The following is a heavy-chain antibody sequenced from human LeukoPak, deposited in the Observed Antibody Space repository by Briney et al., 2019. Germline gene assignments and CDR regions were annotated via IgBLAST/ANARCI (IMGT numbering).Heavy chain of an antibody. J-gene: IGHJ4*02. D-gene: IGHD6-19*01. CDR3: ARRSSGWYQDY. CDR2: IYPGDSDT. Sequence: GESLKISCKGSGYSFTSFWIGWVRQMPGKGLGWMGIIYPGDSDTRYSPSLQGQVTISADKSTSTAYLQWSSLKASDTAMYYCARRSSGWYQDYWGQGTLVTVSS. CDR1: GYSFTSFW. V-gene: IGHV5-51*01.